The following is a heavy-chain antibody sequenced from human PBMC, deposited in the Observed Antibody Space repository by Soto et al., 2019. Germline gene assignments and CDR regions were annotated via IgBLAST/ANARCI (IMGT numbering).Heavy chain of an antibody. J-gene: IGHJ4*02. CDR2: TGLNGRTT. CDR1: GFTFSMSA. CDR3: ATVHVTSRSLNN. V-gene: IGHV3-23*01. Sequence: EVQILESGGGLVQPGGSLRLSCAASGFTFSMSAMSWVRQAPGKGLEWVSTTGLNGRTTYYADSVKGRFTVSRDNSKNRQDLQRNSLRAEDTAVYYCATVHVTSRSLNNWGEGTLLTVS. D-gene: IGHD3-10*02.